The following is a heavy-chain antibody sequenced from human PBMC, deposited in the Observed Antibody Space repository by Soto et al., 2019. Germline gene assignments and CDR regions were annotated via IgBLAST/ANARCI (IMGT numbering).Heavy chain of an antibody. CDR1: GGTFSSYT. J-gene: IGHJ6*02. D-gene: IGHD6-13*01. V-gene: IGHV1-69*08. CDR2: IIPILGIA. CDR3: ARELAAADFYYYYGMDV. Sequence: QVQLVQSGAEVKKPGSSVKVSCKASGGTFSSYTISWVRQAPGQGLEWMGRIIPILGIANYAQKFQGRVTITADKSTSTAYMELSSLRSEDTAVYYCARELAAADFYYYYGMDVWGQGTTVTVSS.